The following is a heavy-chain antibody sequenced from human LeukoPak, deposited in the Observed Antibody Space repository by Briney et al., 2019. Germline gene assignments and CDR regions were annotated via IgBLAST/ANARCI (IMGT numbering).Heavy chain of an antibody. CDR2: IYTSGST. CDR3: ARAHVEMATISRPRNIYFDY. Sequence: SETLSLTCTVSGGSISSGNYYWSWIRQPAGKGLEWIGRIYTSGSTNYDPSLKSRATLSVDTSKNQFSLKLSSVTAADTAVYYCARAHVEMATISRPRNIYFDYWGQGTLVTVSS. CDR1: GGSISSGNYY. J-gene: IGHJ4*02. D-gene: IGHD5-24*01. V-gene: IGHV4-61*02.